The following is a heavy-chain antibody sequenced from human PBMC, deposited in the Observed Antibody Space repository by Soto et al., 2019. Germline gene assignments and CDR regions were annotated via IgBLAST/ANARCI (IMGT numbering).Heavy chain of an antibody. J-gene: IGHJ4*02. CDR1: GYTFTTFG. CDR3: ARSPRVIVAAKGTLDY. Sequence: QVQLVQSGGEVKKPGASVKVSCKASGYTFTTFGITWVRQAPGQGLEWMGWISTSTGNTNYAQKLQDRVTLTTDKSTRTAYLELRSLTADDTAVYYCARSPRVIVAAKGTLDYWGQGTLVTVSS. D-gene: IGHD5-12*01. V-gene: IGHV1-18*04. CDR2: ISTSTGNT.